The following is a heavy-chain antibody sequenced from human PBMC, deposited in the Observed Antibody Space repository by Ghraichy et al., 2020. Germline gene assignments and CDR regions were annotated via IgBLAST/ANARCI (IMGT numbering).Heavy chain of an antibody. CDR3: AKGRESSGYYARNDY. J-gene: IGHJ4*02. CDR1: GFTFGNYV. CDR2: ISVSGGRT. Sequence: GGSLRLSCAASGFTFGNYVMTWVRQAPGKGLEWVSSISVSGGRTHYADSVKGRFTISRDNSKNTLYLQMNSLRAEDTAIYYCAKGRESSGYYARNDYWGQGTLVTVSS. V-gene: IGHV3-23*01. D-gene: IGHD3-22*01.